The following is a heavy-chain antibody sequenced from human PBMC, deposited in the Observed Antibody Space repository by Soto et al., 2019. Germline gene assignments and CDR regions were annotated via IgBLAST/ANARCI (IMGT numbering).Heavy chain of an antibody. CDR2: INHSGST. Sequence: SETLSRTCAVYGGSFSGYYWSWSRQPPGKGLEWIGEINHSGSTNYNPSLKSRVTISVDTSKNQFSLKLSSVTAADPAVYYCARHRSAVAGTYDYWGQGTLVTVSS. V-gene: IGHV4-34*01. D-gene: IGHD6-19*01. J-gene: IGHJ4*02. CDR1: GGSFSGYY. CDR3: ARHRSAVAGTYDY.